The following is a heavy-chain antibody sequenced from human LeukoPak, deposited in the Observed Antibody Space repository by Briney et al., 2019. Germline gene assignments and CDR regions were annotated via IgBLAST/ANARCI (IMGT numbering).Heavy chain of an antibody. CDR3: ASAPYCTSNICYKFDY. CDR2: INGDNGNT. J-gene: IGHJ4*02. V-gene: IGHV1-3*01. D-gene: IGHD2-2*01. Sequence: GASVKVSCKASGYTFSSYAMHWVRQAPGQSLECMGWINGDNGNTKYSQKFQGRVTITRDTSANTAFMELSSLRPEDTAVYYCASAPYCTSNICYKFDYWGQGTLVIVSS. CDR1: GYTFSSYA.